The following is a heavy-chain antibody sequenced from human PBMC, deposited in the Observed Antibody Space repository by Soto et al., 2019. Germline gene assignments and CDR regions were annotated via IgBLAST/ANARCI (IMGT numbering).Heavy chain of an antibody. D-gene: IGHD3-10*01. J-gene: IGHJ5*02. V-gene: IGHV4-59*01. CDR3: ARHYYGSGSYLKNWFDP. CDR2: IYYSGST. CDR1: GCSISSYY. Sequence: SETLSLPCTVSGCSISSYYWSWIRQPPGKGLEWIGYIYYSGSTNYNPSLKSRVTISVDTSKNQFSLKLSSVTAADTAVYYCARHYYGSGSYLKNWFDPWGQGTLVTVSS.